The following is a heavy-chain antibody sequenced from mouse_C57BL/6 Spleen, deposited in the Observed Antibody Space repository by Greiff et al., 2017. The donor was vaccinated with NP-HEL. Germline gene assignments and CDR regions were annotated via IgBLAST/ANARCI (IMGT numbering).Heavy chain of an antibody. CDR3: ARTPIYYYGSSHWYFDV. J-gene: IGHJ1*03. CDR2: IYPGDGDT. V-gene: IGHV1-82*01. CDR1: GYAFSSSW. Sequence: VKLMESGPELVKPGASVKISCKASGYAFSSSWMNWVKQRPGKGLEWIGRIYPGDGDTNYNGKFKGKATLTADKSSSTAYMQLSSLTSEDSAVYFCARTPIYYYGSSHWYFDVWGTGTTVTVSS. D-gene: IGHD1-1*01.